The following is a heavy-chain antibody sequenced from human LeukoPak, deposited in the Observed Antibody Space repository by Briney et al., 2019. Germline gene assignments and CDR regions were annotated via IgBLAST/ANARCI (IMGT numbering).Heavy chain of an antibody. CDR1: GFSFSSYG. CDR2: IWHDGSNK. J-gene: IGHJ6*02. CDR3: AGDYGEYYYGMDV. V-gene: IGHV3-33*01. D-gene: IGHD4-17*01. Sequence: PGGSLRLFCAASGFSFSSYGMHWVREAPGKGLEWVAVIWHDGSNKCYADSVKGRFTISRDNSKNTLYLQMNSLRAEDTAVYYCAGDYGEYYYGMDVWGQGTTVTVSS.